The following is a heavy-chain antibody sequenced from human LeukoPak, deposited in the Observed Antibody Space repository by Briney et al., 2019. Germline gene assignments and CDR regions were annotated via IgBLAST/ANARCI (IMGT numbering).Heavy chain of an antibody. CDR3: ARGIAAAGTSNWFDP. V-gene: IGHV3-21*01. CDR2: ISSSSSYI. J-gene: IGHJ5*02. Sequence: SGGSLRLSCAASGFTFSSYSMNWVRQAPGKGLEWVSCISSSSSYIYYADSVKGRFTTSRDNAKNSLYLQMNSLRAEDTAVYYCARGIAAAGTSNWFDPWGQGTLVTVSS. D-gene: IGHD6-13*01. CDR1: GFTFSSYS.